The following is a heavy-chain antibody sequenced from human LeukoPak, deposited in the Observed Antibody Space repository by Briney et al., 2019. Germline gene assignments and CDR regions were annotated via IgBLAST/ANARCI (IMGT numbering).Heavy chain of an antibody. D-gene: IGHD3-10*01. CDR3: AKSLLTMVRGTRVLDY. J-gene: IGHJ4*02. CDR2: VSGSDGST. Sequence: GGSLRLSCAASGFTFSSYAMSWVRQAPGKGLEWVSAVSGSDGSTYYADSVKGRFTISRDNSKNTLYLQMNSLRAEDTAVYFCAKSLLTMVRGTRVLDYWGQGTLVTVSP. CDR1: GFTFSSYA. V-gene: IGHV3-23*01.